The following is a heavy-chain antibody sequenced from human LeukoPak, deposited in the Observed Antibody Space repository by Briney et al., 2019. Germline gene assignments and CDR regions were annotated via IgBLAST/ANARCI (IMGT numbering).Heavy chain of an antibody. CDR3: ARRRGPYYYYYYMDV. CDR2: INRSGST. Sequence: SETLSLTCAVYGGSFSGYYWPWIRQPPGKGLEWIGEINRSGSTNYNPSLKSRVTISVDTSKNQFSLKLSSVTAADTAVYYCARRRGPYYYYYYMDVWGKGTTVTISS. J-gene: IGHJ6*03. V-gene: IGHV4-34*01. CDR1: GGSFSGYY.